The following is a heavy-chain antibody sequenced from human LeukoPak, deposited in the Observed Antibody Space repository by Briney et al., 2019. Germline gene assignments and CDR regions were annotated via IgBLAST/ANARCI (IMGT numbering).Heavy chain of an antibody. V-gene: IGHV3-15*01. Sequence: GGSLSLSCAASGFTFSNASMSWVRHAPGKGRECVGRIKIKTDAGTTTYAAPVKGRFTIQRDETKNKLYLQMHSWQHEDTSVYYRTSVEWLRLLGVYYYYFMDVWGKGTTVTVSS. D-gene: IGHD5-12*01. CDR2: IKIKTDAGTT. J-gene: IGHJ6*03. CDR3: TSVEWLRLLGVYYYYFMDV. CDR1: GFTFSNAS.